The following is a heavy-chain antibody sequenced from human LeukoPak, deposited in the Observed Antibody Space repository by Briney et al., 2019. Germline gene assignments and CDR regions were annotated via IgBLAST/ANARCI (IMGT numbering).Heavy chain of an antibody. D-gene: IGHD3-10*01. CDR3: AGGDYHGSESYANY. CDR2: INHGGSI. J-gene: IGHJ4*02. Sequence: PSETLSLTCAVYGGSFSGQYWGWIRQPPGKGLEWIGKINHGGSISYNASLKSRVTISLDTSKNQFSLKLSSVTAADTAVYYCAGGDYHGSESYANYWGQGTLVTVPS. V-gene: IGHV4-34*01. CDR1: GGSFSGQY.